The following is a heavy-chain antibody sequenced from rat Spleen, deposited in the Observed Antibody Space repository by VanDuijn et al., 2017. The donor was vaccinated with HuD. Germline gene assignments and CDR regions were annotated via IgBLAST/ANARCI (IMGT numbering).Heavy chain of an antibody. CDR2: IKAKSSNYAT. D-gene: IGHD1-12*02. CDR1: GFTFSTAW. J-gene: IGHJ2*01. CDR3: VPSVMGFDY. Sequence: EVQVLESGGGLMQPGSSLKLSCATSGFTFSTAWMYWYRQFPEKRLEWVARIKAKSSNYATDYTESVKGRFTISRDDSKSSIFLQMNNLKEEDTAIYYCVPSVMGFDYWGQGVMVTVSS. V-gene: IGHV6-6*01.